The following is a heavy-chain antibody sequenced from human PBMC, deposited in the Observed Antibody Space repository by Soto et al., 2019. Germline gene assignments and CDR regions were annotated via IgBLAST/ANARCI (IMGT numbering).Heavy chain of an antibody. CDR1: GFIFRRYW. CDR3: VRELDGSGRFDY. D-gene: IGHD3-3*02. V-gene: IGHV3-7*01. J-gene: IGHJ4*02. Sequence: SGGSLRLSCSASGFIFRRYWMAWVRQAPGKGLEWVATIKLDGREKNYLDSVQGRFTISRDDAENSMSLQMSSLRGEDTAVYFCVRELDGSGRFDYWGLGTTVTVYS. CDR2: IKLDGREK.